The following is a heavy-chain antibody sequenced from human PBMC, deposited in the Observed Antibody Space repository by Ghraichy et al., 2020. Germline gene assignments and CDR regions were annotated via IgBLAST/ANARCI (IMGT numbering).Heavy chain of an antibody. CDR1: GVSITNYY. D-gene: IGHD2-15*01. CDR2: MFYSGIT. J-gene: IGHJ6*02. CDR3: ARGGGSNYYYGMDV. Sequence: QTLSLTCTVSGVSITNYYFSWIRQPPGKGLEYIGYMFYSGITNYNPSLKSRVTISVDASKKQFFLNLSSVTAADTAVYYCARGGGSNYYYGMDVWGQGTTVTVSS. V-gene: IGHV4-59*01.